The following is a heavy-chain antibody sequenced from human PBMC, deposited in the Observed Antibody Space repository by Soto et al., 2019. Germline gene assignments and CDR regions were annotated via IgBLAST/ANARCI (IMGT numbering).Heavy chain of an antibody. CDR3: ARGDTETVDAFDI. Sequence: SETLSLTCAVYGGSFSGYYWSWIRQPPGKGLEWIGEINHSGSTNYNPSLKSRVTISVDTSKNQFSLKLSSVTAADTAVYYCARGDTETVDAFDIWGQGTMVTVSS. CDR1: GGSFSGYY. J-gene: IGHJ3*02. V-gene: IGHV4-34*01. CDR2: INHSGST. D-gene: IGHD5-18*01.